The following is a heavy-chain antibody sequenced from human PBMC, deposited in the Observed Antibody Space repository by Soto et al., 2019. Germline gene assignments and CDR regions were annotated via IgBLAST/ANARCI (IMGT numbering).Heavy chain of an antibody. D-gene: IGHD2-21*02. CDR2: IKSKTDGGTT. CDR1: GFTFSNAW. V-gene: IGHV3-15*07. Sequence: VQLGESGGGLVKPGGSLRLSCAASGFTFSNAWMNWVRQAPGKGLEWVGRIKSKTDGGTTDYAAPVKGRFTISRDDSKNTLYWQMNSLKTEDTAVYYCTTEEHCVGDCYDYWGQGTLVTVSS. CDR3: TTEEHCVGDCYDY. J-gene: IGHJ4*02.